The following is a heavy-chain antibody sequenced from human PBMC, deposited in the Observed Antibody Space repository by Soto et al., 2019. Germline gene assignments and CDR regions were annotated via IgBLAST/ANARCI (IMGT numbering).Heavy chain of an antibody. J-gene: IGHJ6*02. CDR3: AREYGSSSNYYYYYGMDV. CDR2: IIPIFGTA. D-gene: IGHD6-13*01. Sequence: GASVKVSCKASGGTFSSYAISWVRQAPGQGLEWMGGIIPIFGTANYAQKFQGRVTITADESTSTAYMELSSLRSEDTAVYYCAREYGSSSNYYYYYGMDVWVQGTTVTVSS. CDR1: GGTFSSYA. V-gene: IGHV1-69*13.